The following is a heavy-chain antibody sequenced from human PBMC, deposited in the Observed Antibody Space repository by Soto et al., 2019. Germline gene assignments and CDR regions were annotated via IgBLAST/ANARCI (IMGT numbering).Heavy chain of an antibody. Sequence: SQTLSLTCAISGDSVSSNSAAWNWIRQSPSRGLEWLGRTYYRSSWYNDYAESVKSRISINPDTSKNQFSLQLDSVTPEDTAVYHRAKTHGFERAWGQGILVTVSS. CDR3: AKTHGFERA. CDR1: GDSVSSNSAA. J-gene: IGHJ5*02. D-gene: IGHD5-12*01. CDR2: TYYRSSWYN. V-gene: IGHV6-1*01.